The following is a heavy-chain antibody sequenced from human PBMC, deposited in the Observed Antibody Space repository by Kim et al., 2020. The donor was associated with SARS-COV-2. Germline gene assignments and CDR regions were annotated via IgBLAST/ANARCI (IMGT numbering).Heavy chain of an antibody. CDR3: ARERLGWFDP. CDR2: GST. J-gene: IGHJ5*02. Sequence: GSTYSTPSRKSRVSISVDTSKNQFSRKLSSVTAADTAVYYCARERLGWFDPWGQGTLVTVSS. V-gene: IGHV4-31*02. D-gene: IGHD4-17*01.